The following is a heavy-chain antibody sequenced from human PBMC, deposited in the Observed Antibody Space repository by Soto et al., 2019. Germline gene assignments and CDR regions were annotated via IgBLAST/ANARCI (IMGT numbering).Heavy chain of an antibody. V-gene: IGHV3-48*02. CDR2: ISSSSSTI. CDR3: ARKEISSGYDAFDI. Sequence: GGSLRLSCAASGFTFSSYSMSWVRQAPGKGLEWVSYISSSSSTIYYADSVKGRFTISRDNDKNSLYLQMNSLRDEYTAVYYCARKEISSGYDAFDIWGQGTMVTVSS. J-gene: IGHJ3*02. CDR1: GFTFSSYS. D-gene: IGHD3-22*01.